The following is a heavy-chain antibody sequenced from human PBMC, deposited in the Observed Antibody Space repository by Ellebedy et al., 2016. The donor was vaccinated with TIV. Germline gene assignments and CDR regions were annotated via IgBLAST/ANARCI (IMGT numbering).Heavy chain of an antibody. Sequence: SVKVSXXASGGTFSSYAISWVRQAPGQGLEWMGRIIPILGIANYAQKFQGRVTMTRDTSISTAYMELSRLRSDDTAVYYCARGWVELTWGQGTLVTVSS. CDR3: ARGWVELT. J-gene: IGHJ1*01. CDR2: IIPILGIA. D-gene: IGHD1-7*01. CDR1: GGTFSSYA. V-gene: IGHV1-69*04.